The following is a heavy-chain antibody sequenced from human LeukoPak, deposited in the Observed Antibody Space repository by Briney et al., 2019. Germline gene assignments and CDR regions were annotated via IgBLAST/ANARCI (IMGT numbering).Heavy chain of an antibody. Sequence: GGSLRLSCAASGFTLSSHAMSWVRQAPGKGLEWVSGISSSGGTTYYADSVKGRFTISRDNSKNTVDLQMNSLRAEDTAVYYCAKDFGIAAAPSIKHWYFDFWGRGTLVTVSS. V-gene: IGHV3-23*01. CDR3: AKDFGIAAAPSIKHWYFDF. J-gene: IGHJ2*01. D-gene: IGHD6-13*01. CDR2: ISSSGGTT. CDR1: GFTLSSHA.